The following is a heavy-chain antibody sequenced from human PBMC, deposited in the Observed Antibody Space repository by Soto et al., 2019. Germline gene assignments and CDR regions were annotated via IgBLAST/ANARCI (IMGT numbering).Heavy chain of an antibody. Sequence: EVQLVESGGGLVQPGGSLRLSCAASGFTFSTHSMNWVRQAPGKGLEWISYITSSSVTMYADSVKGRFTISRDNANNSLYLQMNSRRAEDTAVYFCVGEVGFQLIYWGQGTLVTVSS. J-gene: IGHJ4*02. CDR3: VGEVGFQLIY. D-gene: IGHD2-2*01. CDR2: ITSSSVT. CDR1: GFTFSTHS. V-gene: IGHV3-48*01.